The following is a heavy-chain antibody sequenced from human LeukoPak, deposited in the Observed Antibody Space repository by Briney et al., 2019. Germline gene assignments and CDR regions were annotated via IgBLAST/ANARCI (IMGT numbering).Heavy chain of an antibody. CDR1: GFTFTSYW. V-gene: IGHV3-74*01. CDR2: IKSDVSST. J-gene: IGHJ4*01. D-gene: IGHD6-25*01. Sequence: GGSLRLSCEAPGFTFTSYWMHWVRQAPGKGLLWVSRIKSDVSSTNYADSVKGRFTISRDNAKNTVYLQMNSLRAEDTAVYYCASSLAALIWGQGTLVTVPS. CDR3: ASSLAALI.